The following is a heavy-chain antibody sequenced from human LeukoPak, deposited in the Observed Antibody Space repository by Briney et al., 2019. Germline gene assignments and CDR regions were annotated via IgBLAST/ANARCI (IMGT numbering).Heavy chain of an antibody. J-gene: IGHJ4*02. CDR3: ARANYYDSKHFDY. Sequence: ASVKVSCKASGYTFTTHDINWVRQAPGQGLEWMGIINPTDGSTTYAQKFQGRVTMTRDTSTSTVYMELSSLRSEDTAVYFCARANYYDSKHFDYWGQGTLVTVSS. D-gene: IGHD3-22*01. V-gene: IGHV1-46*01. CDR1: GYTFTTHD. CDR2: INPTDGST.